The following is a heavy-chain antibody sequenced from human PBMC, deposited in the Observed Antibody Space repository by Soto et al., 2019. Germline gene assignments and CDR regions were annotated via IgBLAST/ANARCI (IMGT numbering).Heavy chain of an antibody. CDR1: GGSISSFY. D-gene: IGHD3-16*01. V-gene: IGHV4-59*01. CDR2: IYYSGST. CDR3: ARSRNFDYAFY. J-gene: IGHJ4*02. Sequence: SETLSLTCTVSGGSISSFYWSWIRQPPGKGLEYIGYIYYSGSTTYNPSLKSRVTISVDTSKNQFSLKLSSVTAADTAVYYCARSRNFDYAFYWGQGTLVTLSS.